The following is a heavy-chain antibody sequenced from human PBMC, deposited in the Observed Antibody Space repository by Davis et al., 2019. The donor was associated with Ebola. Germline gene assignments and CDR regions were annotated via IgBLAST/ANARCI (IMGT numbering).Heavy chain of an antibody. CDR1: GGSISSGGYY. CDR2: IYYSGST. J-gene: IGHJ6*04. Sequence: SETLSLTCTVSGGSISSGGYYWSWIRQHPGKGLEWIGYIYYSGSTYYNPSLKSRVTISVDTSKNQFSLKLSSVTAADTAVYYCARLFGGDLYYYGMDVWGKGTTVTVSS. CDR3: ARLFGGDLYYYGMDV. D-gene: IGHD3-16*01. V-gene: IGHV4-31*03.